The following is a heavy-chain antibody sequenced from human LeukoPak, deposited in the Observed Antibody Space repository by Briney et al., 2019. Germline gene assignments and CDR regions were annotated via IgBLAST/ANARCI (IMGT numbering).Heavy chain of an antibody. V-gene: IGHV3-64D*09. CDR2: ISSNGGRT. D-gene: IGHD3-10*01. Sequence: GGSLRLSCSASGFTFSSYAMHWVRQAPGKGLDYVSAISSNGGRTYYSDSVQGRLTISRDNSKNTLYLQMSSLRAEDTAVYFCVKDQQYTLGGYHGMDVWGQGTTVTVSS. J-gene: IGHJ6*02. CDR1: GFTFSSYA. CDR3: VKDQQYTLGGYHGMDV.